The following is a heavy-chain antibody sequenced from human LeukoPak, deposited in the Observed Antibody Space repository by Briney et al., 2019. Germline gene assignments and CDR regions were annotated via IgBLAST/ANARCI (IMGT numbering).Heavy chain of an antibody. CDR1: GGSISSGDYY. D-gene: IGHD3-22*01. J-gene: IGHJ4*02. Sequence: SQTLSLTCTVSGGSISSGDYYWSWIRQPPGKGLEWIGHIYYSGSTYYNPSLKSRVTISVDTSKNQFSLKLSSVTAADTAVYYCARGLQYYYDRYYFDYWGQGTLVTVSS. CDR2: IYYSGST. CDR3: ARGLQYYYDRYYFDY. V-gene: IGHV4-30-4*08.